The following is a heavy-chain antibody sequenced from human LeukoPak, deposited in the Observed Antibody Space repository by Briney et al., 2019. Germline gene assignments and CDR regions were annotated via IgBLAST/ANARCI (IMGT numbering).Heavy chain of an antibody. D-gene: IGHD7-27*01. V-gene: IGHV4-39*01. CDR1: GGFISSSSYY. J-gene: IGHJ4*02. CDR2: IYYSGST. Sequence: PPETLSLTCTVSGGFISSSSYYWGWIRQPPGKGLEWIGSIYYSGSTYYNPSLKSRVTISVDTSKNQFSLKLSSVTAADTAVYYCARQSSGDPFGVDYWGQGTLVTVSS. CDR3: ARQSSGDPFGVDY.